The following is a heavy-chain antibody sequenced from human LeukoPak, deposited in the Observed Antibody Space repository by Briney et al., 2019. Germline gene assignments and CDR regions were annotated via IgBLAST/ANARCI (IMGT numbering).Heavy chain of an antibody. CDR2: INAGNGNT. D-gene: IGHD3-10*01. V-gene: IGHV1-3*01. CDR3: ARALLWFGELLGDYYYGMDV. Sequence: ASVKVSCKASGCTFTSYAMHWVRQAPGQRLEWMGWINAGNGNTKYSQKFQGGVTITRDTSASTAYMELSSLRSEDTAVYYCARALLWFGELLGDYYYGMDVWGKGTTVTVSS. J-gene: IGHJ6*04. CDR1: GCTFTSYA.